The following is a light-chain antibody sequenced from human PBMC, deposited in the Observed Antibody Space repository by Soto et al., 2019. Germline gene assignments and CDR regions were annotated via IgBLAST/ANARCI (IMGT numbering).Light chain of an antibody. V-gene: IGKV3D-15*03. Sequence: EIVMTQSPATLSVSPGERATLSCRASQSVSSNLAWYQQKPGQPPRLLIYGASIRATGIPARFSGRGSWTEFILTITILQSVDFAVYYCQHYNNWPITCGGGTKLEFK. J-gene: IGKJ4*01. CDR2: GAS. CDR3: QHYNNWPIT. CDR1: QSVSSN.